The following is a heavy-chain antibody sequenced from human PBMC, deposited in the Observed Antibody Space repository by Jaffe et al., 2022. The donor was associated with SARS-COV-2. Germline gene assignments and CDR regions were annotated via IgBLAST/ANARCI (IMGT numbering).Heavy chain of an antibody. Sequence: EVQLVESGGGLVKPGGSLRLSCAASGFTFSSYSMNWVRQAPGKGLEWVSSISSSSSYIYYADSVKGRFTISRDNAKNSLYLQMNSLRAEDTAVYYCARDLGSQHCSSTSCYTGYYYYGMDVWGQGTTVTVSS. D-gene: IGHD2-2*02. CDR3: ARDLGSQHCSSTSCYTGYYYYGMDV. J-gene: IGHJ6*02. CDR2: ISSSSSYI. V-gene: IGHV3-21*01. CDR1: GFTFSSYS.